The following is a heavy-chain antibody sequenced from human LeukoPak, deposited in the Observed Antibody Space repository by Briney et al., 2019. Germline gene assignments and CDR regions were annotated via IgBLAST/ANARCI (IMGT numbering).Heavy chain of an antibody. Sequence: GGSLRLSCAASGFTFSSYAMHWVRQAPGKGLEYVSAISSNGGSTYYANSVKGRFTISRDNSKNALYLQMGSLRAEDMAVYYCARGWRIAVASFDYWGQGTLVTVSS. D-gene: IGHD6-19*01. CDR3: ARGWRIAVASFDY. J-gene: IGHJ4*02. CDR2: ISSNGGST. V-gene: IGHV3-64*01. CDR1: GFTFSSYA.